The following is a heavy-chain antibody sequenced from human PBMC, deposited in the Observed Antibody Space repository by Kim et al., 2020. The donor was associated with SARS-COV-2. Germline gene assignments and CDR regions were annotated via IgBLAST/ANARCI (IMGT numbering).Heavy chain of an antibody. D-gene: IGHD1-26*01. CDR3: ARAFRGSYPDY. V-gene: IGHV4-39*07. CDR1: GGSISSSSYY. J-gene: IGHJ4*02. Sequence: SETLSLTCTVSGGSISSSSYYWGWIRQPPGKGLEWIGSIYYSGSTYYNPSLKSRVTISVDTSKNQFSLKLSSVTAADTAVYYCARAFRGSYPDYWGQGTLVTVSS. CDR2: IYYSGST.